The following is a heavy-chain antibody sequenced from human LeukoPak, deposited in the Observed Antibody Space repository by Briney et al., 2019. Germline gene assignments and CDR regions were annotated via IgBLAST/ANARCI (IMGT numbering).Heavy chain of an antibody. J-gene: IGHJ4*02. V-gene: IGHV4-34*01. Sequence: SETLSLTCAVYGGSFSGYYWSWIRQPPGKGLEWIGEINHSGSANYNPSLKSRVTISVDTSKNQFSLKLSSVTAADTAVYYCARFCSSASCSPTKRLGHRNFDYWGQGTLVTVSS. CDR2: INHSGSA. D-gene: IGHD2-2*01. CDR1: GGSFSGYY. CDR3: ARFCSSASCSPTKRLGHRNFDY.